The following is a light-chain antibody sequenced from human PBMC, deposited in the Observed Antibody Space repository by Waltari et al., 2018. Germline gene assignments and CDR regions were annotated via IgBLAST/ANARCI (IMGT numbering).Light chain of an antibody. CDR3: QQCQTSPRT. J-gene: IGKJ3*01. CDR1: QSVSSSH. Sequence: EIVLTQSPGTLSLSPGERATLSCRASQSVSSSHLAWYQQKPGQAPRLLIDNGSRRATGIPDRFSGFGSGTDFTLTISRLEPEDFAVYYCQQCQTSPRTFGPGTKVVFK. V-gene: IGKV3-20*01. CDR2: NGS.